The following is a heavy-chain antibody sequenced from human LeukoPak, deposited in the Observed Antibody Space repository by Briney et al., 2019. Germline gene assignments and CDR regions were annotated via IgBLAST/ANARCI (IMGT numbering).Heavy chain of an antibody. CDR1: GFTFSSYA. J-gene: IGHJ4*02. CDR3: ARALRDIVATISPIIDY. D-gene: IGHD5-12*01. CDR2: ISYDGSNK. Sequence: GRSLRLSCAASGFTFSSYAMHWVRQAPGKGLEWVAVISYDGSNKYYADSVKGRFTISRDSSKNTLYLQMNSLRAEDTAVYYCARALRDIVATISPIIDYWGQGTLVTVSS. V-gene: IGHV3-30*04.